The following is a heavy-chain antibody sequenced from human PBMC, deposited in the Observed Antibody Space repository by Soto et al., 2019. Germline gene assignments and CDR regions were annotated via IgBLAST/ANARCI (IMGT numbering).Heavy chain of an antibody. V-gene: IGHV3-30*18. Sequence: QVHLVESGGGVVQPGRSLRLSCAASGFTFSNYVMHWVRQAPGKGLEWVAAISYDGSDKFYVASVKGRFTISRDKSKNPLYLQMNSLRAEDTAVYYCAKEHVLYYYHSGLDVWGLGTTVTVSS. CDR1: GFTFSNYV. D-gene: IGHD3-16*01. J-gene: IGHJ6*02. CDR3: AKEHVLYYYHSGLDV. CDR2: ISYDGSDK.